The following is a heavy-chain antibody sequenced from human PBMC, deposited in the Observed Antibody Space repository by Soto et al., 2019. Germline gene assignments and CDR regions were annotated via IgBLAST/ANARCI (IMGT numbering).Heavy chain of an antibody. D-gene: IGHD4-17*01. V-gene: IGHV3-48*01. CDR3: ARVRAVKARPLYYYMDV. Sequence: EVQLVESGGGLVQPGGSLRLSCAASGFTFSSYSMNWVRQAPGKGLEWVSYISSSSSTIYYADSVKGRFTISRDNAKNSLYLQMNSLRAEDTAVYYGARVRAVKARPLYYYMDVWGKGTTVTVSS. CDR2: ISSSSSTI. J-gene: IGHJ6*03. CDR1: GFTFSSYS.